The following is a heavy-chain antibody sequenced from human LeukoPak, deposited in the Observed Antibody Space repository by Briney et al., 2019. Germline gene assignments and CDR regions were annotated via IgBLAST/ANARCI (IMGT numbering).Heavy chain of an antibody. CDR3: ARACDRLQGGYFDY. Sequence: SETLSLTCAVYGGSFSGYYWSWIRQPPGKGLEWIGEINHSGSTNHNPSLKSRVTISVDTSKNQFSLKLSSVTAADTAVYYCARACDRLQGGYFDYWAREPWSPSPQ. D-gene: IGHD3-22*01. V-gene: IGHV4-34*01. J-gene: IGHJ4*02. CDR2: INHSGST. CDR1: GGSFSGYY.